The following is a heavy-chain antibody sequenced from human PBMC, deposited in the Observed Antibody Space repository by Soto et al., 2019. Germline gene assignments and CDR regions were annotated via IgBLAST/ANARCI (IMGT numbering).Heavy chain of an antibody. Sequence: QVQLVQSGAEVRKPGASVKVSCKASGYSVTSYYIHWVRQAPGQGLEWMGIINPSGDTTTYAQRFKGRVSITRDTSTNQIFMGLNSLTSEDTAVYFCASIGPWLGEPWRGQYFDFWGQGTLVTVSS. CDR1: GYSVTSYY. D-gene: IGHD3-10*01. CDR3: ASIGPWLGEPWRGQYFDF. V-gene: IGHV1-46*03. CDR2: INPSGDTT. J-gene: IGHJ4*02.